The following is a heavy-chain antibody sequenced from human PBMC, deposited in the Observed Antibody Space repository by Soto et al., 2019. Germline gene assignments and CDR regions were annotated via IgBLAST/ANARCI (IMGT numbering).Heavy chain of an antibody. D-gene: IGHD1-1*01. CDR2: IIPIFGTA. J-gene: IGHJ6*02. CDR1: GGTFSSYA. V-gene: IGHV1-69*13. Sequence: SVKVSCKASGGTFSSYAISWVRQAPGQGLEWMGGIIPIFGTANYAQKFQGRVTITADESTSTAYMELSSLRSEDTAVYYCAVKGSGTTGGYYYYYGMDVWGQGTTVTVSS. CDR3: AVKGSGTTGGYYYYYGMDV.